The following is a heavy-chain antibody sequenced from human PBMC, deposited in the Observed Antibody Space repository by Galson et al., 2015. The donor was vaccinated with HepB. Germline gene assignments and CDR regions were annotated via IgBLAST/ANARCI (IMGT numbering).Heavy chain of an antibody. CDR3: AKDLAPYYSDSSERWFDP. D-gene: IGHD3-22*01. CDR1: GFTFSNYA. Sequence: SLRLSCAASGFTFSNYAMNWVRQAPEKGLEWVSSVSGSGGKTYNADSVKGRFIISRDNSKNTLYLQTNSLRAEDTAVYYCAKDLAPYYSDSSERWFDPWGQGTLVTVSP. J-gene: IGHJ5*02. CDR2: VSGSGGKT. V-gene: IGHV3-23*01.